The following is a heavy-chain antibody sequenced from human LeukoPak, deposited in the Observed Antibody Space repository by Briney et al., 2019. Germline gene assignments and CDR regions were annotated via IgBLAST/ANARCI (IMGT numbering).Heavy chain of an antibody. D-gene: IGHD1-1*01. V-gene: IGHV3-9*01. CDR1: GFIFGEYA. CDR3: AKDMGASIGTSIFDS. Sequence: GGSLRLSCTASGFIFGEYAMHWVRQAPGKGLEWVAGISWNSANVAYVDSVKGRFIISRDSAKNSLHLQMNSLRPEDTALYLCAKDMGASIGTSIFDSWGQGNLVTVSS. CDR2: ISWNSANV. J-gene: IGHJ4*02.